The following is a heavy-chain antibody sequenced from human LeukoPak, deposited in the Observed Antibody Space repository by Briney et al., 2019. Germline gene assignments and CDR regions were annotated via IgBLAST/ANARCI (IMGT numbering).Heavy chain of an antibody. V-gene: IGHV3-11*01. CDR1: GFTFSDSY. D-gene: IGHD7-27*01. CDR3: AKEGGDWGEGYFDY. CDR2: ISSSGGTI. J-gene: IGHJ4*02. Sequence: GGSLRLSCAASGFTFSDSYMSWIRQVPGKGLEWISYISSSGGTIYYADSVKGRFTISRDNAKNSLYLQMSSLRAEDTAMYYCAKEGGDWGEGYFDYWGQGTLVTVSS.